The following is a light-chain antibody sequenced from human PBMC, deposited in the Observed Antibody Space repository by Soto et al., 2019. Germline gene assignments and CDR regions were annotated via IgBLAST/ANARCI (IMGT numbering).Light chain of an antibody. V-gene: IGLV1-44*01. Sequence: QSALTQPASVSGSPGQSITISCTGTSSDVGGYNYVSWYQQLPGTAPKLLIYSNNQRPSGVPDRFSGSKSGTSASLAISGLQSEDEADYYCAAGDDSLNGVLFGGGTKVTVL. CDR2: SNN. CDR1: SSDVGGYNY. CDR3: AAGDDSLNGVL. J-gene: IGLJ2*01.